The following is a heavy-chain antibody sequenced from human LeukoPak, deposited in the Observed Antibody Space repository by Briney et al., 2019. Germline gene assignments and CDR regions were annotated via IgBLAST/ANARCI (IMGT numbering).Heavy chain of an antibody. CDR2: IYTSGST. J-gene: IGHJ4*02. D-gene: IGHD3-10*01. Sequence: SETLSLTCTVSGVSVSSYYWSWIRQPAGKGLEWIGCIYTSGSTNYNPSLKSRVTISVDTSKNQFSLKQSSVTAADTAVYYCARLRSLLYYYGSGSYFDDWGQGTLVT. CDR3: ARLRSLLYYYGSGSYFDD. CDR1: GVSVSSYY. V-gene: IGHV4-4*07.